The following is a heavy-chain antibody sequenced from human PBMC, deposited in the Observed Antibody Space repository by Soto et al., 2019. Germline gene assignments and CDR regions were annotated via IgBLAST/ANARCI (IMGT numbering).Heavy chain of an antibody. CDR3: ARRRDCTHGVCFFEWFDP. V-gene: IGHV4-59*08. CDR2: IYYAGNT. D-gene: IGHD2-8*01. CDR1: GGSFSPNY. Sequence: SETLSLTCTVSGGSFSPNYWSWIWQPPGKGLERVGYIYYAGNTNYNPSLKNRINNSMDTSKSQFSLNLNSVNASDTAVYYCARRRDCTHGVCFFEWFDPWGQGALVTVSS. J-gene: IGHJ5*02.